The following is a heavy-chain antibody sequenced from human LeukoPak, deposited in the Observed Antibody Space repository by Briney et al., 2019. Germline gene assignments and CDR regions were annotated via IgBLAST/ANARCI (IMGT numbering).Heavy chain of an antibody. CDR2: INPSGGST. V-gene: IGHV1-46*01. D-gene: IGHD6-19*01. CDR1: GYTFTSYY. CDR3: ARGVPQWLEPGWFDP. Sequence: ASVKVSCKASGYTFTSYYMHWVRQAPGQGLEWMGIINPSGGSTSYAQKFQGRVTMTRDTSTSTVYMELSSLRSEDTAVYYCARGVPQWLEPGWFDPWGQGTLVTVPS. J-gene: IGHJ5*02.